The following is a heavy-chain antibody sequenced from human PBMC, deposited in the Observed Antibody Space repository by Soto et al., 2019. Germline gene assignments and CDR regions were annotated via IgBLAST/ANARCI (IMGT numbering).Heavy chain of an antibody. CDR2: IYPGDSDT. Sequence: GESLKISCKGSGYSFTSYWIGWVRQMPGKGLEWMGIIYPGDSDTRYSPSFQGQVTISADKSISTAYLQWSSLKASDTAMNYCARHRGYCSSTSCYDYYYYYMDVWGKGTTVTVSS. V-gene: IGHV5-51*01. J-gene: IGHJ6*03. D-gene: IGHD2-2*01. CDR3: ARHRGYCSSTSCYDYYYYYMDV. CDR1: GYSFTSYW.